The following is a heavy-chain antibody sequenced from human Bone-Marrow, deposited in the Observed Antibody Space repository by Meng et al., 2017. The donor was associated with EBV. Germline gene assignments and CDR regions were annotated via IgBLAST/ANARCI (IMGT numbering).Heavy chain of an antibody. CDR2: ISGSGGST. Sequence: EVQLLEXXGGWVQPGXSMRRCXAASGLTFSSYAMSWVRQAPGKGLEWVSAISGSGGSTYYADSVKGRFTISRDNSKNTLYLQMNSLRAEDTAVYYCAKEKVWVGGYFDLWGRGTLVTVSS. CDR3: AKEKVWVGGYFDL. V-gene: IGHV3-23*01. J-gene: IGHJ2*01. CDR1: GLTFSSYA. D-gene: IGHD3-16*01.